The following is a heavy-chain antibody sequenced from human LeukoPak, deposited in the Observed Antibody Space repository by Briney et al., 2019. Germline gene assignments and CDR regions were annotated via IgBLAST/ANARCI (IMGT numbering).Heavy chain of an antibody. J-gene: IGHJ4*02. CDR1: GGSISSYY. Sequence: SETLSLTCTVSGGSISSYYWTWIRQPPGKGLEWIGYIHYSGSTNHNPSLKSRVTISVDTSKNQFSLKLSSVTAADTAVYYCAREGYYGSGYYFDYWGQGTLVTVSS. V-gene: IGHV4-59*01. CDR3: AREGYYGSGYYFDY. CDR2: IHYSGST. D-gene: IGHD3-10*01.